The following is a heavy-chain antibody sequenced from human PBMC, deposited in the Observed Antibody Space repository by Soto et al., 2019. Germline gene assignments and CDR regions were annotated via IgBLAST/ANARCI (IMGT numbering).Heavy chain of an antibody. Sequence: SETLSLTCTVAGGSISIYYWSWIRHPPGKGLEWIGYTYYSGSPNYNPSLKSRVTISVDTSKKQFSLKLRCVTAADPAVYYCGRDSRVVLAAYSLLGMDVWGQGTTVTVSS. J-gene: IGHJ6*02. CDR3: GRDSRVVLAAYSLLGMDV. CDR1: GGSISIYY. D-gene: IGHD2-15*01. CDR2: TYYSGSP. V-gene: IGHV4-59*01.